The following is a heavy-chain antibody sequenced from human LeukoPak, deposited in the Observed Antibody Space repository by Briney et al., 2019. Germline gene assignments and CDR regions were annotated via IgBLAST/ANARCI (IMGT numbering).Heavy chain of an antibody. D-gene: IGHD4-17*01. CDR2: ISRSGGTT. CDR3: ARVGDIDDFDI. Sequence: PGGSLRLSCAASGFTFSNYTIHWVRQAPGKGLEYVSAISRSGGTTYYANSVKGRFTISRDNSKNTLFLQMGSLRAEDMAVYYCARVGDIDDFDIWGQGKMVSVSS. CDR1: GFTFSNYT. V-gene: IGHV3-64*01. J-gene: IGHJ3*02.